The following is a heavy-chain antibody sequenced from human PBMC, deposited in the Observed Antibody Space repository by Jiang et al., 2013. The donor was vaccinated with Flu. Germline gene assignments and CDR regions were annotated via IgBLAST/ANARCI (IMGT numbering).Heavy chain of an antibody. V-gene: IGHV4-34*10. CDR2: SV. J-gene: IGHJ4*02. CDR3: ASRSRFTTGWYLDF. Sequence: SVNYTPSLNARITMSVDKSNSQFSLKLTSVTAADTAVYYCASRSRFTTGWYLDFWGQGMLVTVSS. D-gene: IGHD6-19*01.